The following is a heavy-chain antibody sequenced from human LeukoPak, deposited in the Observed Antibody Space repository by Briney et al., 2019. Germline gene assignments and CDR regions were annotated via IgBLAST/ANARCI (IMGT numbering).Heavy chain of an antibody. CDR2: ITGSSTWT. CDR3: ARELVSLGTGYFDL. D-gene: IGHD7-27*01. J-gene: IGHJ2*01. V-gene: IGHV3-23*01. CDR1: GFPFGTYG. Sequence: GGSLRLSCEASGFPFGTYGMTWVRQAPGKGLEWVSGITGSSTWTYYADSVRGRFTISRDNSKNTLHLQMNNLTADDTAIYYCARELVSLGTGYFDLWGRGTLV.